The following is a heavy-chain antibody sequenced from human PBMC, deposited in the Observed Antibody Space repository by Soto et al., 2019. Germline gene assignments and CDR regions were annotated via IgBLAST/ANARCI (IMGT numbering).Heavy chain of an antibody. CDR3: ARSPILTGYGTVKAFDI. V-gene: IGHV1-69*13. Sequence: GASVKVSCKASGGTFSNYAFSWVRQAPGQGLEWMGGIIPIFGTANYAQKFQGRVTITADESTSTAYMELSSLRSEDTAVYYCARSPILTGYGTVKAFDIWGQGTMVTVSS. CDR1: GGTFSNYA. CDR2: IIPIFGTA. J-gene: IGHJ3*02. D-gene: IGHD3-9*01.